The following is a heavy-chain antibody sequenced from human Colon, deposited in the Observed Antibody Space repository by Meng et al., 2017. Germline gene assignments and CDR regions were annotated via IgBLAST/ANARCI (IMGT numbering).Heavy chain of an antibody. Sequence: SETLSLTCAISGDNVFSDSVAWNWIRQSPSKGLEWLGRTYYRSKWYNDYRISVKSRISINLDTSNNQLSLQLNSVTPEDTAIYYCTRGIRTAFDIWGQGTMVTVSS. CDR2: TYYRSKWYN. V-gene: IGHV6-1*01. CDR3: TRGIRTAFDI. D-gene: IGHD3-10*01. J-gene: IGHJ3*02. CDR1: GDNVFSDSVA.